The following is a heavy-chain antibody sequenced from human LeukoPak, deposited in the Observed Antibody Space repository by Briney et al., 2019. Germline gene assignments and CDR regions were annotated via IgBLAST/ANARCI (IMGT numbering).Heavy chain of an antibody. Sequence: SQTLSLTCTVSGGSTSSGSYYWSWIRQPAGKGLEWIGRIYTSGSTNYNPSLKSRVTISVDTSKTQFSLKLSSVTAADTAVYYCARGHDFGDYVDAFDIWGQGTMVTVSS. CDR2: IYTSGST. CDR1: GGSTSSGSYY. V-gene: IGHV4-61*02. D-gene: IGHD4-17*01. CDR3: ARGHDFGDYVDAFDI. J-gene: IGHJ3*02.